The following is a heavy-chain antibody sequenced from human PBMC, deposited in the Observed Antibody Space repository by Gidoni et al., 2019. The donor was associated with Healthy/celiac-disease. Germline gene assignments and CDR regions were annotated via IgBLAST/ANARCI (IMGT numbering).Heavy chain of an antibody. D-gene: IGHD2-15*01. CDR2: INTNTVNP. V-gene: IGHV7-4-1*02. CDR3: AREADIVVVVAATTRPLGY. CDR1: GYTFTSYA. Sequence: QVQLVQSGSELQKPGASVKVSCKAPGYTFTSYAMNWVRQAPGQGLEWMGWINTNTVNPTYAQGFTGRFVFSLDTSVSTAYLQISSLKAEDTAVYYCAREADIVVVVAATTRPLGYWGRGTLVTVSS. J-gene: IGHJ4*02.